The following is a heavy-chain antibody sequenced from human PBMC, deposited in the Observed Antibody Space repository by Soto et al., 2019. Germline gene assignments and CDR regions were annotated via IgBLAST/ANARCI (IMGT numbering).Heavy chain of an antibody. J-gene: IGHJ6*03. CDR3: ARGRGSTSYGYYYYYYMDV. CDR1: GGSFSGYY. Sequence: QVQLQQWGAGLLKPSETLSLTCAVYGGSFSGYYWSWIRQPPGKGLEWIGEINHSGSTNYNPSLKGRVTISVDTSKNQFSLKLSSVTAADTAVYYCARGRGSTSYGYYYYYYMDVWGKGTTVTVSS. D-gene: IGHD2-2*01. CDR2: INHSGST. V-gene: IGHV4-34*01.